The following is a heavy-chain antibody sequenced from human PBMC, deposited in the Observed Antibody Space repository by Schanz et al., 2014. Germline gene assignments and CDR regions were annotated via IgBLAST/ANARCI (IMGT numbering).Heavy chain of an antibody. CDR3: ARDGGRDGYNLAFDV. D-gene: IGHD5-12*01. CDR1: GFTVNTNY. Sequence: EVQLVESGGGLIQPGGSLRLSCAVSGFTVNTNYMSWVRQAPGKGLEWISSMYINSGSTQYADSVKGRFIISRDSSKNPLSPQMNSLRAEDTVLYFCARDGGRDGYNLAFDVWGQGTLVTVSS. J-gene: IGHJ3*01. V-gene: IGHV3-53*01. CDR2: MYINSGST.